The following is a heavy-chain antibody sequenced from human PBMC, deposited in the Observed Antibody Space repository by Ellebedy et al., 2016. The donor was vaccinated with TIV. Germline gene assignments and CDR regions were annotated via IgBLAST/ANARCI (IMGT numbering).Heavy chain of an antibody. V-gene: IGHV2-5*02. J-gene: IGHJ6*03. CDR2: IYWDDDK. Sequence: SGPTLVXPTQTLTLTCNLSGFSLSTAGMCVSWIRQPPGKALEWLALIYWDDDKRYSPSLKSRLTITKDTSKNQVVLTMTNMDPVDTATYYCAHKGRYYYYMDVWGKGTTVTVSS. D-gene: IGHD1-26*01. CDR3: AHKGRYYYYMDV. CDR1: GFSLSTAGMC.